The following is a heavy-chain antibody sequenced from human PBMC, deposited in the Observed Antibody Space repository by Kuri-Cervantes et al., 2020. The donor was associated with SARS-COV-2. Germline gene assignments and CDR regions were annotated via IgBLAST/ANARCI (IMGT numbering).Heavy chain of an antibody. CDR2: IYYSGST. V-gene: IGHV4-59*01. CDR3: ARSQVLKHLDWSSKLSFRYYVDF. D-gene: IGHD3-16*01. CDR1: GGSISSYY. J-gene: IGHJ6*04. Sequence: SETLSLTCTVSGGSISSYYWSWIRQPPGKGLEWIGYIYYSGSTNYNPSLKSRVTISVDTSRSQLSLTLHSVTAADTAEYFCARSQVLKHLDWSSKLSFRYYVDFRYKGTTVTVSS.